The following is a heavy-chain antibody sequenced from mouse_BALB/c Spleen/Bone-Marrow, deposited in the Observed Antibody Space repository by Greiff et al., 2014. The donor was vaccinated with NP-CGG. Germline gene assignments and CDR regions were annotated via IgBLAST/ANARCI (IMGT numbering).Heavy chain of an antibody. D-gene: IGHD1-2*01. J-gene: IGHJ4*01. CDR3: ARITTATGAMDY. CDR1: GFSLTTYG. Sequence: ESGPGLVAPSQSLSITCTVSGFSLTTYGVHWVRQPPGKGLEWLGVIWPDGSTNYNSALMSRLSIRKDNSKSQVFLKMISLQTDDTAMYYGARITTATGAMDYWGQGTSVTVSS. V-gene: IGHV2-9*02. CDR2: IWPDGST.